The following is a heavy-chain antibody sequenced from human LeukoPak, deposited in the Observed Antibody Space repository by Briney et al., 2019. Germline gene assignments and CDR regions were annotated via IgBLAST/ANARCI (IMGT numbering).Heavy chain of an antibody. D-gene: IGHD1-1*01. CDR1: GFTFSSYA. V-gene: IGHV3-64D*06. CDR3: VVQGWVFQAPTQYYFDY. J-gene: IGHJ4*02. Sequence: PGGSLRLSCSASGFTFSSYAMHWVRQAPGKGLEYVSAISSNGGSRYYADSVKGRFTISRDNSKNTLYLRMSSLRAEDTAVYYCVVQGWVFQAPTQYYFDYWGQGTLVTVSS. CDR2: ISSNGGSR.